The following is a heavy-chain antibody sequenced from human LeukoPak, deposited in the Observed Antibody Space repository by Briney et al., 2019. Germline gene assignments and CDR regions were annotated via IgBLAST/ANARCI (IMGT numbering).Heavy chain of an antibody. CDR3: AKTSPYCTNGVCYTSAFDY. CDR2: ISYDGSNK. J-gene: IGHJ4*02. V-gene: IGHV3-30*18. Sequence: GRSLRLSCAASGFTFSRYGMHWVRQAPGKGLEWVAVISYDGSNKYYADSVKGRFTISRDNSKNTLYLQMNSLRAEDTAVYYCAKTSPYCTNGVCYTSAFDYWGQGTLVTVSS. CDR1: GFTFSRYG. D-gene: IGHD2-8*01.